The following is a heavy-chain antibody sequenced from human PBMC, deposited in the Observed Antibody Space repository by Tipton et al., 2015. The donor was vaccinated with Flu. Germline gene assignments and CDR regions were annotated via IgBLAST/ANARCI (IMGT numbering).Heavy chain of an antibody. V-gene: IGHV4-61*02. D-gene: IGHD4-17*01. CDR2: IYTSGST. CDR3: ARDRVGDYSGFDP. Sequence: LRLSCTVSGGSISSGSYYWSWIRQPAGKGLEWIGRIYTSGSTNYNPSLKSRVTISVGTSKNQFSLKLSSVTAADTAVYYCARDRVGDYSGFDPWGQGTLVTVSS. J-gene: IGHJ5*02. CDR1: GGSISSGSYY.